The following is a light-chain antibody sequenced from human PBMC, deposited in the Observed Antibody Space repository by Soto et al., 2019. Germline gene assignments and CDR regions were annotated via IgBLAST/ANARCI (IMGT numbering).Light chain of an antibody. Sequence: IHMNHSPPTLSASLGHRVTITCRASQSISTWLAWYQQKPGKAPKLLIYGASTLESGVPSRFSGSGSGTEFTLTISSLQPDDFATFYCQHYNTHSPTFGQGTKVDI. CDR1: QSISTW. V-gene: IGKV1-5*01. CDR2: GAS. CDR3: QHYNTHSPT. J-gene: IGKJ1*01.